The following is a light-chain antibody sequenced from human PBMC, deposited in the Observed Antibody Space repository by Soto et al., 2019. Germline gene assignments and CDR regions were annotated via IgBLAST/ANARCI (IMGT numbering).Light chain of an antibody. V-gene: IGKV3-15*01. J-gene: IGKJ3*01. CDR2: SAS. CDR3: QQYNKWPLT. Sequence: EIVMTQSPVTLSVSPEERATLSCTASQSVNNNVAWYQQKPGHTPRLLIYSASIGATGTPARFSGSGSGSDFTLTISSLQSEDFAVYYCQQYNKWPLTFGPGTKVDI. CDR1: QSVNNN.